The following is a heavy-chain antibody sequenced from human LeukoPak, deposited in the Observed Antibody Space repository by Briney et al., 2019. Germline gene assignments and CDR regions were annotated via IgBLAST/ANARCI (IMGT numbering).Heavy chain of an antibody. Sequence: ASVKVSCKASVGTFSSYAISWVRQAPGQGLEWMGGIIPIFGTANYAQKFQGRVTITADESTSTAYMELSSLRSEDTAVYYCARDLLDYGGNYYGMDVWGQGTTVTVSS. V-gene: IGHV1-69*13. D-gene: IGHD4-23*01. J-gene: IGHJ6*02. CDR3: ARDLLDYGGNYYGMDV. CDR1: VGTFSSYA. CDR2: IIPIFGTA.